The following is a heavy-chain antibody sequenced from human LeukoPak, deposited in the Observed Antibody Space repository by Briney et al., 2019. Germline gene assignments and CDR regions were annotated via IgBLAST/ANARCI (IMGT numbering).Heavy chain of an antibody. J-gene: IGHJ1*01. CDR3: ARGASSSWLFKI. Sequence: SQTLSLTCTVSGGSISSGDYYWSWIRQPPGKGLEWIAYIYYSGSTSYNPSLKSRVTISVDTSKNQFSLKLNSVTAADTAVYYWARGASSSWLFKIWGQGTLVTVSS. V-gene: IGHV4-30-4*01. CDR2: IYYSGST. D-gene: IGHD6-6*01. CDR1: GGSISSGDYY.